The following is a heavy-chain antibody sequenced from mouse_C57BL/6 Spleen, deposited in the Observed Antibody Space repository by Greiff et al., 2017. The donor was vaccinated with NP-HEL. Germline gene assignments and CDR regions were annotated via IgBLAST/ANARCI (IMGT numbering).Heavy chain of an antibody. CDR2: IYPGSGNT. V-gene: IGHV1-76*01. D-gene: IGHD2-14*01. J-gene: IGHJ1*03. CDR1: GYTFTDYY. CDR3: ARMGYSRSFDV. Sequence: QVQLQQSGAELVRPGASVKLSCKASGYTFTDYYINWVKQRPGQGLEWIARIYPGSGNTYYNEKFKGKATLTAEKSSSTAYMQLSSLTSEDSAVYFCARMGYSRSFDVWGTGTTVTVSS.